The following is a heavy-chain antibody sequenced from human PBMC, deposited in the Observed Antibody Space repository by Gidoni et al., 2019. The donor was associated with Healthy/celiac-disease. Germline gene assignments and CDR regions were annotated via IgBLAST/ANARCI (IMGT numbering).Heavy chain of an antibody. D-gene: IGHD6-13*01. CDR2: IKHSGST. CDR3: ASGSAALKKNGMDV. CDR1: GASFSGYC. V-gene: IGHV4-34*01. J-gene: IGHJ6*02. Sequence: QVQLQQWGAGLLKPSETLSLTCAVNGASFSGYCWSWVRQPPGKGLEWIGEIKHSGSTNYIPSLKSRVTISVDTFKNHFSLKLSSVTAADTAVYYCASGSAALKKNGMDVWGQGPTVTVSS.